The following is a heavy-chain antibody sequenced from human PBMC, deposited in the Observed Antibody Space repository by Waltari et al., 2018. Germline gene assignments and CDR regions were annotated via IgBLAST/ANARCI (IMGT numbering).Heavy chain of an antibody. V-gene: IGHV1-18*01. D-gene: IGHD6-13*01. CDR2: ISAYNSNT. CDR3: ARYSSSWYLPYYYGMDV. CDR1: GYTFTSYG. J-gene: IGHJ6*02. Sequence: QVQLVQSGAEVKKPGASVKVSCKASGYTFTSYGLSWVRQAPGQGLEWMGWISAYNSNTNYAQKLQGRVTMTTDTSTSTAYMELRSLRSDDTAVYYCARYSSSWYLPYYYGMDVWGQGTTVTVSS.